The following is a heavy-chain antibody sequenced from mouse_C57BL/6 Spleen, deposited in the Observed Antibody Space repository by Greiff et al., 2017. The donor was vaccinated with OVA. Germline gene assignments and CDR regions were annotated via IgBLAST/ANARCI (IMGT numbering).Heavy chain of an antibody. Sequence: EVQLVESGGGLVQPGGSMKLSCAASGFTFSDAWMDWVRQSPEKGLEWVAEIRNKANNHATYYAESVKGRFTISRDDSKSSVYLQMNSLRAEDTGIYYCTSPGHYYAMDYWGQGTSVTVSS. CDR1: GFTFSDAW. CDR2: IRNKANNHAT. CDR3: TSPGHYYAMDY. V-gene: IGHV6-6*01. J-gene: IGHJ4*01.